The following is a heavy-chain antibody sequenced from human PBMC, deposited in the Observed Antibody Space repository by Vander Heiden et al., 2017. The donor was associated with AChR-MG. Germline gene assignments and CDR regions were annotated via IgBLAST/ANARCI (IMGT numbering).Heavy chain of an antibody. CDR2: IKEDGSQQ. CDR1: GFAFNDYW. J-gene: IGHJ5*02. V-gene: IGHV3-7*04. D-gene: IGHD3-16*01. CDR3: AKDIMWLPLP. Sequence: RLVESGGGLVQPGGSLRLSCVASGFAFNDYWMSWVRQAPGKGLEWVANIKEDGSQQNYVDSVKGRFTISRDNARNSLYLQLSSLRTEDTGVYYCAKDIMWLPLPWGQGALVTVSS.